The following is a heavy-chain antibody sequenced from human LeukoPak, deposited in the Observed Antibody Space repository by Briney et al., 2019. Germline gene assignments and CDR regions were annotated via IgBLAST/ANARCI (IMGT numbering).Heavy chain of an antibody. CDR3: AKDGDTVSGTYYFDMDV. Sequence: GGSLRLSCAASGFTFTNYAMNWVRQAPGKGLEWVSTISQSGDFTYYADSVKGRFTISRDKSKNTVYLQMNSLRADDTALYYCAKDGDTVSGTYYFDMDVWGKGTTVTISS. V-gene: IGHV3-23*01. CDR2: ISQSGDFT. D-gene: IGHD1-26*01. CDR1: GFTFTNYA. J-gene: IGHJ6*03.